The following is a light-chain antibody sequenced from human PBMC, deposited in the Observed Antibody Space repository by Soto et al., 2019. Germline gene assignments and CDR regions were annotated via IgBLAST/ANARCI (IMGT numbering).Light chain of an antibody. J-gene: IGKJ2*01. V-gene: IGKV2-28*01. CDR1: QSLLHSNGYNY. CDR2: LGS. Sequence: DIVMTQSPLSLPVTPAEPASITCRSSQSLLHSNGYNYLDWYVQKPGQSPQLLIYLGSNRASGVPDRFSGSGSGTDFTLKISRVEAEDVGVYYCMQALQTPYTFGQGTKLEIK. CDR3: MQALQTPYT.